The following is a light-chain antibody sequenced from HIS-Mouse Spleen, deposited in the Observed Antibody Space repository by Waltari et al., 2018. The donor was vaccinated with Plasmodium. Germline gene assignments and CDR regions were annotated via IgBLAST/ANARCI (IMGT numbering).Light chain of an antibody. CDR2: AAS. CDR1: QSISSY. V-gene: IGKV1-39*01. J-gene: IGKJ1*01. Sequence: DIQMTQSPSSLSASVGDRVTITCRASQSISSYLNWYQQKPGKAPKLLIYAASSLQSGVPSRCRSSGSGTDFTLTISSLQPEDVATYYCQQSYSTWTFGQGTKVEIK. CDR3: QQSYSTWT.